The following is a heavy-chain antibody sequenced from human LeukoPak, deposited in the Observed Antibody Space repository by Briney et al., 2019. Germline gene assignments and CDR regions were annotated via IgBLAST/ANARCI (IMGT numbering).Heavy chain of an antibody. V-gene: IGHV3-48*04. J-gene: IGHJ4*02. D-gene: IGHD1-7*01. CDR1: GFTFGSYD. CDR2: ITSSSIAI. CDR3: ARMNYVSSGWGAPFDY. Sequence: PGGSLRLSCAASGFTFGSYDMNWVRQAPGKGLEWVSYITSSSIAIYYADSVKGRFTISRDNAKNSLYLQMNSLRAEDTAVYYCARMNYVSSGWGAPFDYWGQGTLVTVSS.